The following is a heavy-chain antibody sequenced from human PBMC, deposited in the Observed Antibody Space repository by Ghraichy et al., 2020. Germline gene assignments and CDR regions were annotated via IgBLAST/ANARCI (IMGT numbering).Heavy chain of an antibody. CDR2: IYYSGST. CDR1: GGSISSYY. Sequence: ETLSLTCTVSGGSISSYYWSWIRQPPGKGLEWIGYIYYSGSTNYNPSLKSRVTISVDTSKNQFSLKLSSVTAADTAVYYCARYDYDSSGYFDYWGQGTLVTVSS. D-gene: IGHD3-22*01. V-gene: IGHV4-59*01. CDR3: ARYDYDSSGYFDY. J-gene: IGHJ4*02.